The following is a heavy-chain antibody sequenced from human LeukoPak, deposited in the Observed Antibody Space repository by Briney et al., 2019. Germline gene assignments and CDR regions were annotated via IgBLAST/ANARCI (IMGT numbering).Heavy chain of an antibody. V-gene: IGHV4-34*01. J-gene: IGHJ4*02. CDR1: GGSFSGYY. CDR2: IYYSGST. CDR3: ARGDPAAGDY. D-gene: IGHD6-13*01. Sequence: PSETLSLTCAVYGGSFSGYYWSWIRQPPGKGLEWIGSIYYSGSTYYNPSLKSRVTISVDTSKNQFSLKLSSVTAADTAVYYCARGDPAAGDYWGQGTLVTVSS.